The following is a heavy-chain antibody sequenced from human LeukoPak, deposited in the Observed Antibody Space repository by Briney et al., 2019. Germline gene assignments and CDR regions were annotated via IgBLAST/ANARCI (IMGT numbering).Heavy chain of an antibody. V-gene: IGHV1-8*02. Sequence: ASVKVSCKTSGYTFTSYYIHWVRQAPGQGLEWMGWMNPNSGNTGYAQKFQGRVTMTRDTSISTAYMELSSLRSEDTAVYYCARGSGSSRLRFDPWGQGTLVTVSS. CDR2: MNPNSGNT. D-gene: IGHD3-10*01. J-gene: IGHJ5*02. CDR3: ARGSGSSRLRFDP. CDR1: GYTFTSYY.